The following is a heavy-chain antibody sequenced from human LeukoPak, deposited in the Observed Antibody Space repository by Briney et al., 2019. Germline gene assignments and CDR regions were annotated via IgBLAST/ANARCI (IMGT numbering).Heavy chain of an antibody. CDR2: IYYSGST. D-gene: IGHD1-26*01. Sequence: PSETLSLTCTVSGGSISSYYWSWIRQPPGKGLEWIGYIYYSGSTNYNPSLKSRVTISVDTSKNQFSLKLSSVTAADTAVYYCAKRSGSYFSGWFDPWGQGTLVTVSS. CDR3: AKRSGSYFSGWFDP. CDR1: GGSISSYY. J-gene: IGHJ5*02. V-gene: IGHV4-59*01.